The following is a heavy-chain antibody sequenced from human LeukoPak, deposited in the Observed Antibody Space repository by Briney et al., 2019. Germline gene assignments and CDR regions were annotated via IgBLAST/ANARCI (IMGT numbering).Heavy chain of an antibody. D-gene: IGHD1-26*01. CDR2: ISSSSSYI. J-gene: IGHJ3*02. Sequence: GGSLRHSCAASGFTFSSYSMNWVRQAPGKGLEWVSSISSSSSYIYYADSVKGRFTISRDNAKNSLYLQMNSLRAEDTAVYYCARDRVVGATNIWGQGTMVTVSS. CDR3: ARDRVVGATNI. CDR1: GFTFSSYS. V-gene: IGHV3-21*01.